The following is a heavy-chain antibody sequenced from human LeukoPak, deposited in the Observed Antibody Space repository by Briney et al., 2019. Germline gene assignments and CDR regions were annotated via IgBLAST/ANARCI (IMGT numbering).Heavy chain of an antibody. CDR1: GFTFSDYY. CDR2: ISSSGSVI. Sequence: GGSLRLSCAASGFTFSDYYMSWIRQAPRKGLEWTSSISSSGSVIYYADSVKGRFTISRDNAKNSLYVEMNSLRADDTAVYYCARVWDSSGWSRFDPWGQGTRVTVSS. D-gene: IGHD6-19*01. J-gene: IGHJ5*02. V-gene: IGHV3-11*01. CDR3: ARVWDSSGWSRFDP.